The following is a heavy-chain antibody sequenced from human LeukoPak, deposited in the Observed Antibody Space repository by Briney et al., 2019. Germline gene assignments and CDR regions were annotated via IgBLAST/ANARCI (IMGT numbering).Heavy chain of an antibody. D-gene: IGHD2-2*02. CDR2: ISYDGCNK. CDR1: GFTFSSYG. V-gene: IGHV3-30*18. Sequence: GGSLRLSCAASGFTFSSYGMHWVRQAPGKGLEWVAVISYDGCNKYHADSVKGRFTISRDNSKNTLYLQMNSLRAEDTAVYYCAKDALNIVVVPAAIPDYGMDVWGQGTTVTVSS. J-gene: IGHJ6*02. CDR3: AKDALNIVVVPAAIPDYGMDV.